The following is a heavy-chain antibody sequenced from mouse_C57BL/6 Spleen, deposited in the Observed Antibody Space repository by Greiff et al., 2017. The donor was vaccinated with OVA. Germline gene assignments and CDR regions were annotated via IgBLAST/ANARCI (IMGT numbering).Heavy chain of an antibody. V-gene: IGHV1-82*01. CDR1: GYAFSSSW. J-gene: IGHJ2*01. D-gene: IGHD1-1*01. CDR2: IYPGDGDT. CDR3: ALYYYGSSYGY. Sequence: VQGVESGPELVKPGASVKISCKASGYAFSSSWMNWVKQRPGKGLEWIGRIYPGDGDTNYNGKFKGKATLTADKSSSTAYMQLSSLTSEDSAVYFCALYYYGSSYGYWGQGTTLTVSS.